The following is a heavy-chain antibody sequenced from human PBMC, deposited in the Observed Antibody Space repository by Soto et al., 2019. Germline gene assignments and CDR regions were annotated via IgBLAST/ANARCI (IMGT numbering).Heavy chain of an antibody. CDR1: GLSLSTSGVG. J-gene: IGHJ5*02. Sequence: QITLKESGPTLVKPTQTLTLTCTFSGLSLSTSGVGVGWIRQPPGKALEWLALIYWDDDKRYSPSLKSRLPITNDTSKNQVVLTMTNMDPVDTATYYFAHVTYYYECPWFDPWSQGTLVTVSS. D-gene: IGHD3-22*01. V-gene: IGHV2-5*02. CDR2: IYWDDDK. CDR3: AHVTYYYECPWFDP.